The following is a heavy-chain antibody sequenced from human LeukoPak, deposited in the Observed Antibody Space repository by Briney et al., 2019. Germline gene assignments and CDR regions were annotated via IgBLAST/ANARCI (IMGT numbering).Heavy chain of an antibody. D-gene: IGHD3-3*01. CDR3: ARVARITIFGVVIGGTGNYYGMDV. V-gene: IGHV1-8*01. CDR1: GYTFTSYD. CDR2: MNPNSGNT. J-gene: IGHJ6*02. Sequence: ASVKVSCKASGYTFTSYDINWVRQATGQGLEWMGWMNPNSGNTGYAQKFQGRVTMTRNTSISTAYMEPSSLRSEDTAVYYCARVARITIFGVVIGGTGNYYGMDVWGQGTTVTVSS.